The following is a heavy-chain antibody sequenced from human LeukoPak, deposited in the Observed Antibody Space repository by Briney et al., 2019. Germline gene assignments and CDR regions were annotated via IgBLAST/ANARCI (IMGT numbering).Heavy chain of an antibody. Sequence: GGSLRLSCAASGFTFTGYYMHWVRQVPGQGLEWMGWINPNSGGTNYAQKFQGRVTMTRDTSISTAYMELSRLRSDDTAVYYCASPARHSSSWYQVDYYYMDVWGKGTTVTISS. CDR2: INPNSGGT. D-gene: IGHD6-13*01. CDR3: ASPARHSSSWYQVDYYYMDV. CDR1: GFTFTGYY. J-gene: IGHJ6*03. V-gene: IGHV1-2*02.